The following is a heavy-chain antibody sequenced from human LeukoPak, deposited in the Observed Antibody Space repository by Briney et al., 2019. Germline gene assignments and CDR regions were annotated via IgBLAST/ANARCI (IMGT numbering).Heavy chain of an antibody. CDR1: GFTFSRHW. V-gene: IGHV3-74*01. CDR2: ISSDGSST. CDR3: ARYCTNGVCYLLDAFDI. D-gene: IGHD2-8*01. Sequence: PGGSLRLSCAASGFTFSRHWMHWVRRAPGKGLVWVSRISSDGSSTSYADSVKGRFTISRDNAKNTLYLQMNSLRVEDTAVYYCARYCTNGVCYLLDAFDIWGQGTMVTVSS. J-gene: IGHJ3*02.